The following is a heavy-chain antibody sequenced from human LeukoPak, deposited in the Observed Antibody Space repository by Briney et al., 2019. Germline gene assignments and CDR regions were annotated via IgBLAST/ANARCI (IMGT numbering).Heavy chain of an antibody. CDR3: ARPYCHSTNCYKFDAFDI. CDR2: IYYSGST. D-gene: IGHD2-2*02. J-gene: IGHJ3*02. V-gene: IGHV4-39*01. Sequence: SETLSLTCTVSGGSISSSSYYWGWIRQPPGKGLEWIGSIYYSGSTYYNPSLKSRVTISVDTSKNQFSLKLSSVTAADAAVYYCARPYCHSTNCYKFDAFDIWGQGTMVTVSS. CDR1: GGSISSSSYY.